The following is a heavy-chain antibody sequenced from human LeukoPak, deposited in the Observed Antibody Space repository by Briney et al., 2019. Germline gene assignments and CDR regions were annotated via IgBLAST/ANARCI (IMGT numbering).Heavy chain of an antibody. CDR1: GFPFSTYW. Sequence: PGGSLRLSCAASGFPFSTYWMSWVRQAPGKGLEWVANINQDGTEKYYVDSVKGRFTISRDYAKNSLYLQMNSLRVEDTAVSYCAKVAKYYYGPETYYFFEQWGQGTPVTASS. CDR2: INQDGTEK. V-gene: IGHV3-7*01. D-gene: IGHD3-10*01. CDR3: AKVAKYYYGPETYYFFEQ. J-gene: IGHJ4*02.